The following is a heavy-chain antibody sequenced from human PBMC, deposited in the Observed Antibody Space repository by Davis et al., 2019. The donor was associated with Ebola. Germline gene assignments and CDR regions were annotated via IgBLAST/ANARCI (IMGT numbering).Heavy chain of an antibody. CDR2: IYPGDSDT. D-gene: IGHD6-6*01. CDR3: ARHNTASSLRFDY. J-gene: IGHJ4*02. Sequence: GESLKISCKGSGYNFSRYWIGWVRQMPGKGLEWMGIIYPGDSDTRYSPSFQGQVTISADKSISTAYLQWSSLKASDTAMYYCARHNTASSLRFDYWGQGTLVTVSS. V-gene: IGHV5-51*01. CDR1: GYNFSRYW.